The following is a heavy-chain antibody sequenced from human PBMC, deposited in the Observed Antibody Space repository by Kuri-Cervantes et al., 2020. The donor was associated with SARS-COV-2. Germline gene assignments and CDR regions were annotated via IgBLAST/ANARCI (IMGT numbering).Heavy chain of an antibody. D-gene: IGHD1-26*01. V-gene: IGHV1-18*01. CDR2: ISAYNGNT. CDR1: GYTFTSYG. J-gene: IGHJ2*01. CDR3: ASKVGATAGDWYFDL. Sequence: ASVKVSCKASGYTFTSYGISWVRQAPGQGLEWMGWISAYNGNTNYAQKLQGRVTMTTDTSTSTAYMELSSLRSEDTAVYYCASKVGATAGDWYFDLWGRGTLVTVSS.